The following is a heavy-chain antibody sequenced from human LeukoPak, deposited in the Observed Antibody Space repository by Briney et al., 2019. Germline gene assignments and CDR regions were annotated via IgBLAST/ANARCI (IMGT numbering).Heavy chain of an antibody. J-gene: IGHJ4*02. CDR2: VSYSGRT. CDR1: GASISNYY. V-gene: IGHV4-59*12. Sequence: SETLSLTCTVSGASISNYYWSWIRQPPGKGLECIGYVSYSGRTNHNPSLKSRVTISADTSKNQFSLKLSSVTAADTAVYYCARTHTVTTSCLDYWGQGTLVTVSS. D-gene: IGHD4-17*01. CDR3: ARTHTVTTSCLDY.